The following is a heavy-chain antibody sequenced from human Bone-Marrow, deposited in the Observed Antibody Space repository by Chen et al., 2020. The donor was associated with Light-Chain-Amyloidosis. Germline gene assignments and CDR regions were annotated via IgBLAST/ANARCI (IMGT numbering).Heavy chain of an antibody. CDR1: GGSISSYY. Sequence: QVQLQESGPGLVKPSETLSLTCTVPGGSISSYYWSWIRQPPGKGLEWIGYIYYSGSTNYNPSLKSRVTISVDTSKNQFSLKLSSVTAADTAVYYCARDNSQNFDYWGQGTLVTVSS. J-gene: IGHJ4*02. CDR2: IYYSGST. CDR3: ARDNSQNFDY. V-gene: IGHV4-59*01. D-gene: IGHD5-18*01.